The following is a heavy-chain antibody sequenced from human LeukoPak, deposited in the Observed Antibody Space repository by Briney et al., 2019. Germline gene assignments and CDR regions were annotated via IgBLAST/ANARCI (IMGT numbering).Heavy chain of an antibody. D-gene: IGHD1-26*01. V-gene: IGHV4-39*07. CDR1: GGSIRSSSYY. J-gene: IGHJ5*02. CDR2: IYYSGNT. Sequence: SETLSLTCTVSGGSIRSSSYYWGWIRQPPGKGLEWIGSIYYSGNTYYNPSLKSRLTISPDTSKNQFSLKLTSVTAADTAVYYCTREVRSAWASFDPWGQGTLVIVSS. CDR3: TREVRSAWASFDP.